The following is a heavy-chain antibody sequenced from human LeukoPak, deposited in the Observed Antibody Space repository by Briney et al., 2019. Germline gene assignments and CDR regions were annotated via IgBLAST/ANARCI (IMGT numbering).Heavy chain of an antibody. V-gene: IGHV3-23*01. D-gene: IGHD1-7*01. Sequence: GGSLRLSCAASGFTFSSYAMSWIRQAPGKGLEWVSAISGSGGSTYYADSVKGRFTISRDNSKNTLYLQMNSLRAEDTAVYYCAKDRNNWNYGAFDYWGQGTLVTVSS. CDR1: GFTFSSYA. CDR3: AKDRNNWNYGAFDY. J-gene: IGHJ4*02. CDR2: ISGSGGST.